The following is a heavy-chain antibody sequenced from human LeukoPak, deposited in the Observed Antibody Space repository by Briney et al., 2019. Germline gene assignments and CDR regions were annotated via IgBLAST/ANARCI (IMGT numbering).Heavy chain of an antibody. V-gene: IGHV3-23*01. J-gene: IGHJ4*02. D-gene: IGHD3-22*01. CDR2: ISGSGGST. Sequence: GGSLRLSCAASRFTFSSYAMSWVRQAPGKGLEWVSAISGSGGSTYYADSVKGRFTISRDNSKNTLYLQMNSLRAEDTAVYYCAKGAEEITMIVVVITFDYWGQGTLVTVSS. CDR1: RFTFSSYA. CDR3: AKGAEEITMIVVVITFDY.